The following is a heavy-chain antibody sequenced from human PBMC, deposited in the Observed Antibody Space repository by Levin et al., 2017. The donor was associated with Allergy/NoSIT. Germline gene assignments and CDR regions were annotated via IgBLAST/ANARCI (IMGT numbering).Heavy chain of an antibody. J-gene: IGHJ4*02. CDR2: LKQDGSEK. CDR1: GFTFSSYW. V-gene: IGHV3-7*01. CDR3: ARGRGGASTSTAFDY. Sequence: PGGSLRLSCAASGFTFSSYWMSWVRQAPGKGLEWVANLKQDGSEKYYVDSVKGRFTISRDNAENSLYLQMNSLRAEATAVYYCARGRGGASTSTAFDYWGQGTLVTVSS. D-gene: IGHD2-2*01.